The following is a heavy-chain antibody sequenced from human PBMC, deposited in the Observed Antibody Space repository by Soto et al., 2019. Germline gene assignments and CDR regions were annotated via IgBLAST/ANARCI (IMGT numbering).Heavy chain of an antibody. CDR2: IYHTGST. Sequence: QVQLQESGPGLVRPSETLSLTCSVSGGAITNYYWNWIRQIPGKGLEWIGYIYHTGSTSKNPSLKSRVTLSVDTSKNQLTLSLTSVTAADTAIYYCARSVNRGYSYGYGHWGRGTLVTVSA. D-gene: IGHD5-18*01. CDR3: ARSVNRGYSYGYGH. V-gene: IGHV4-59*01. J-gene: IGHJ4*02. CDR1: GGAITNYY.